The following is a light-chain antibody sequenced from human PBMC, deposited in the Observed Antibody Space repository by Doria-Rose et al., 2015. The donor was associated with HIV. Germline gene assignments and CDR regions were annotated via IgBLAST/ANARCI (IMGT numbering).Light chain of an antibody. CDR3: HQYGTSWT. V-gene: IGKV3-20*01. CDR2: DGS. CDR1: QRFSSTY. J-gene: IGKJ1*01. Sequence: EIVLTQSPGTLSLSPGARATLSCRASQRFSSTYLAWYQQKPGQAPSLLIYDGSTMATGIPDRFSASGSGTDFTLTINRLEPEDFALYYCHQYGTSWTFGQGTKVEI.